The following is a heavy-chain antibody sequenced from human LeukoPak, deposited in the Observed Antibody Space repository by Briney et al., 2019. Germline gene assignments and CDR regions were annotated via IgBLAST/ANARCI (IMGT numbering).Heavy chain of an antibody. CDR1: GGSISSSSYY. V-gene: IGHV4-39*01. D-gene: IGHD1-26*01. Sequence: PSETLSLTCTVSGGSISSSSYYWGWIRQPPGKGLEWIGSIYYSGSTYYNPSLKSRVTISVDTSKNQFSLKLSPVTAADTAVYYCARHGRWELRYYFDYWGQGTLVTVSS. J-gene: IGHJ4*02. CDR3: ARHGRWELRYYFDY. CDR2: IYYSGST.